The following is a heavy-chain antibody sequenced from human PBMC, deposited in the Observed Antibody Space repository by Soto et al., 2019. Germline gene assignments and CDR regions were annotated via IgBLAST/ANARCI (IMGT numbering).Heavy chain of an antibody. J-gene: IGHJ4*02. Sequence: QVQLVQSGAEVKKPGASVKVSCKASGYTFTSYGISWVRQAPGQGLEWMGWISAYNGNTNYAQKLQGRVTMTTDTSTSTAYMERRSLRSDDTSVYYCARAGQHQYDFWSGYSDYWGQGTLVTVSS. V-gene: IGHV1-18*01. D-gene: IGHD3-3*01. CDR2: ISAYNGNT. CDR1: GYTFTSYG. CDR3: ARAGQHQYDFWSGYSDY.